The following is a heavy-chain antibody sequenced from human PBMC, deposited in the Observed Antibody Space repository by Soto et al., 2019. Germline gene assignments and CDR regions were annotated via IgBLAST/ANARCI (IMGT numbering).Heavy chain of an antibody. CDR3: ARALAGSSRYDL. CDR2: TFSNDDK. Sequence: QVTLKESGPVLVRPTETLTLTCTVSGFSLSSKSVGMGWIRQPPGKALEWLAHTFSNDDKGSITSLKRRLTISKDASKSQVVRLMTNLDPVDTATYDCARALAGSSRYDLWGQGILVPGSS. CDR1: GFSLSSKSVG. J-gene: IGHJ5*02. V-gene: IGHV2-26*01. D-gene: IGHD6-6*01.